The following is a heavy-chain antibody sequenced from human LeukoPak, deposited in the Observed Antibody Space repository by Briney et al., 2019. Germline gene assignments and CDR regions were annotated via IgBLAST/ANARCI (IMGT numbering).Heavy chain of an antibody. J-gene: IGHJ6*02. CDR3: AKVLFNGFYYYYGMDV. CDR1: RLTFSSYA. Sequence: GGSLRLSCAASRLTFSSYAMSWVRQAPGKGLEWVAVISYDGSNKYYADSVKGRFTISRDNSKNTLYLQMNSLRAEDTAVYYCAKVLFNGFYYYYGMDVWGQGTTVTVSS. D-gene: IGHD2-8*01. V-gene: IGHV3-30*18. CDR2: ISYDGSNK.